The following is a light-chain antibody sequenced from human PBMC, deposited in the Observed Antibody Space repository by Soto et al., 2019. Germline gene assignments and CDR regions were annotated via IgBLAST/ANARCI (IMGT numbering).Light chain of an antibody. J-gene: IGLJ1*01. CDR1: SSNIGSES. Sequence: VLTQPPSTSGTPGQRVTISCSGSSSNIGSESVNWYQQLPGTAPKLLIYSYNQRPSGVPDRFSGSKSGTSASLAISGLQSEDEADYICAAWDDSLNGYVFGLGTKVTVL. CDR3: AAWDDSLNGYV. V-gene: IGLV1-44*01. CDR2: SYN.